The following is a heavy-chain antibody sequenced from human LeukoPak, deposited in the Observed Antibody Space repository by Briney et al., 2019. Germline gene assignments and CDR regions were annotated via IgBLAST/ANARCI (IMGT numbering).Heavy chain of an antibody. D-gene: IGHD2/OR15-2a*01. V-gene: IGHV3-7*01. CDR3: ARVRYYADV. CDR1: GFTFNDYW. Sequence: GGSLRLSCTASGFTFNDYWMSWVRQAPGEGLEWGANIKQDGSEKYYVESVRGRFTISRDNAKNSLFLQMNTLRAEDTAVYYCARVRYYADVWGQGTTVTVSS. CDR2: IKQDGSEK. J-gene: IGHJ6*02.